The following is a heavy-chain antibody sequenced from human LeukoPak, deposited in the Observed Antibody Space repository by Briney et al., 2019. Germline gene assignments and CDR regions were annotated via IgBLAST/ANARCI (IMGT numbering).Heavy chain of an antibody. CDR3: VKGYCSSISCSLIDY. D-gene: IGHD2-2*01. V-gene: IGHV3-64D*06. CDR2: ISSNGGST. Sequence: PGGSLRLSCSASGFTLSRYGMHWVRQAPGKGLEYVSGISSNGGSTNYADSVKDRFTISRDNSKNTLHLQMSSLRAEDTAVYYCVKGYCSSISCSLIDYGGQGTLVTVSS. CDR1: GFTLSRYG. J-gene: IGHJ4*02.